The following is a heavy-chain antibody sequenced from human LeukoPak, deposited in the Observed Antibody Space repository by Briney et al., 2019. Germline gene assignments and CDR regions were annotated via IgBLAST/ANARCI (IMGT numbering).Heavy chain of an antibody. CDR3: AKPPLVATIYSLADY. J-gene: IGHJ4*02. CDR2: ISGSGGST. D-gene: IGHD5-12*01. V-gene: IGHV3-23*01. Sequence: SGGSLRLSCAASGFTFSSYAMSWVRQAPGKGLEWVSAISGSGGSTYYADSVKGRFTISRDNSKNTLYLQMNSLRAEDTAVYYCAKPPLVATIYSLADYWGQGTLVTVSS. CDR1: GFTFSSYA.